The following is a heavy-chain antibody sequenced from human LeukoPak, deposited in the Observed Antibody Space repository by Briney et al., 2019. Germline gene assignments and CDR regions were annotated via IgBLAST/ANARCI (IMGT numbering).Heavy chain of an antibody. V-gene: IGHV4-59*01. CDR3: AGLDILTAEDAFDI. Sequence: SETLSLTCTVSGGSLSSYYWSWIRHPPGKGLEWIGYIYYSGSTNYNPSLKSRVTISVDTSKNQFSLKLSSVTAADTAVYYCAGLDILTAEDAFDIWGQGTMVTVSS. CDR2: IYYSGST. J-gene: IGHJ3*02. D-gene: IGHD3-9*01. CDR1: GGSLSSYY.